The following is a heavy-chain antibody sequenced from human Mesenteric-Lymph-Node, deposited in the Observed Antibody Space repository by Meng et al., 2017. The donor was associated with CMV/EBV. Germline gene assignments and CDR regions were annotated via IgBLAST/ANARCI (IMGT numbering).Heavy chain of an antibody. V-gene: IGHV3-23*01. D-gene: IGHD3-3*01. Sequence: SLKIPRAAFGFTFSNYAMSWVRQAPGWGLEWVLAISGSGGSTYYADPVKGRFTISRDNSKSTLYLQMNSLRAEDTAEYYCAKAYVDFWSGDPRWGQGTLVTVSS. CDR2: ISGSGGST. CDR1: GFTFSNYA. CDR3: AKAYVDFWSGDPR. J-gene: IGHJ4*02.